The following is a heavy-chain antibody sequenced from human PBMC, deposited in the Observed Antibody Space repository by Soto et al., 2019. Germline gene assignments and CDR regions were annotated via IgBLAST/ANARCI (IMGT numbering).Heavy chain of an antibody. J-gene: IGHJ3*02. CDR2: IIPIFGTA. CDR1: GGTFSSYA. V-gene: IGHV1-69*13. CDR3: ARGWLQDAFDI. D-gene: IGHD5-12*01. Sequence: VASVKVSCKASGGTFSSYAISCVRQAPGQGLEWMGGIIPIFGTANYAQKFQGRVTITADESTSTAYMELSSLRSEDTAVYYCARGWLQDAFDIWGQGTMVTVSS.